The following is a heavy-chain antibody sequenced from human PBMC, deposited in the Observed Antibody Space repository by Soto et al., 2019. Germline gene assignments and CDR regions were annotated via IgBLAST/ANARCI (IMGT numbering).Heavy chain of an antibody. CDR3: ARDLAYYDFWSGYFGGYYYGMDV. J-gene: IGHJ6*02. Sequence: GGSLRLSCAASGFTFISYWMSWVRQAPGKGLEWVANIKQDGSEKYYVDSVKGRFTISRDNAKNSLYLQMNSLRAEDTAVYYCARDLAYYDFWSGYFGGYYYGMDVWGQGTTVTVSS. CDR2: IKQDGSEK. CDR1: GFTFISYW. V-gene: IGHV3-7*03. D-gene: IGHD3-3*01.